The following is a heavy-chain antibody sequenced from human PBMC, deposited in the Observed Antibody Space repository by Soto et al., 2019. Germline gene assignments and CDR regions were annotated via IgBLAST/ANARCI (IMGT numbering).Heavy chain of an antibody. V-gene: IGHV3-48*03. CDR1: GLTFSKFE. CDR3: GRVGMVARPY. Sequence: EVQMVESGGGWVQTGGSLRLSCEVSGLTFSKFEMTWVRQAPGQGLEWVSSISSDGATIYYVASVKGRFTISRDNDKNLHYRQMNRLKGEDTATYYCGRVGMVARPYWGQGTTVTVSS. J-gene: IGHJ4*02. D-gene: IGHD2-8*01. CDR2: ISSDGATI.